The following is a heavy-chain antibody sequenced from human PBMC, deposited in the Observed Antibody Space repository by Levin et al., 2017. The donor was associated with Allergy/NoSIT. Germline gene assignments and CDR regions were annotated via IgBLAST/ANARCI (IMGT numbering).Heavy chain of an antibody. CDR1: GFTFSSYW. Sequence: GESLKISCAASGFTFSSYWMSWVRQAPGKGLEWVANIKQDGSEKYYVDSVKGRFTISRDNAKNSLYLQMNSLRAEDTAVYYCARDSSDNIVATMDWFDPWGQGTLVTVSS. V-gene: IGHV3-7*01. CDR3: ARDSSDNIVATMDWFDP. D-gene: IGHD5-12*01. CDR2: IKQDGSEK. J-gene: IGHJ5*02.